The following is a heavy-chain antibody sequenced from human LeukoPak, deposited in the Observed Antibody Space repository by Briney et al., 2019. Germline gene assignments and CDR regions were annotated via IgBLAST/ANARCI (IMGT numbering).Heavy chain of an antibody. Sequence: SETLSLTCTVSGGSTNSYYRSWLRQPPGKGLEWIGYIYFSGSTNYNPSLKSRVTISVDTSEKHFSLKLTSVTAADTAMYYCARHKGGCSGGSCYNWYFDLWGRGTLVTVSS. CDR3: ARHKGGCSGGSCYNWYFDL. V-gene: IGHV4-59*08. CDR2: IYFSGST. D-gene: IGHD2-15*01. J-gene: IGHJ2*01. CDR1: GGSTNSYY.